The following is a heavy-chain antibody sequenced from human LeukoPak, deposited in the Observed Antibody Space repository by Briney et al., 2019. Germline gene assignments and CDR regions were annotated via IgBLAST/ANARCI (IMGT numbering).Heavy chain of an antibody. V-gene: IGHV3-23*01. D-gene: IGHD6-6*01. CDR2: ISGSGDST. CDR1: GFTFSSYA. Sequence: GESLKISCAASGFTFSSYAMTWVRQAPGKGLEWVSAISGSGDSTYYADSVKGRFTISRDNSKNTLYLQMNSLRAEDTAVYYCAKDQEYSSSSWSDYWGQGTLVTVSS. CDR3: AKDQEYSSSSWSDY. J-gene: IGHJ4*02.